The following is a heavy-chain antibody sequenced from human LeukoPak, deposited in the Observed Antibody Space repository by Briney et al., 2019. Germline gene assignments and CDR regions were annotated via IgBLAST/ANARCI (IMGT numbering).Heavy chain of an antibody. CDR1: GLTFSSYA. D-gene: IGHD6-13*01. V-gene: IGHV3-23*01. CDR2: ISGNGGGT. Sequence: GGSLRLSCAASGLTFSSYAMSWVRQAPGKGLEWVSGISGNGGGTYYADSVKGRFTISRDNSKNTLYLQMNSLRVGDTAVYYCAKSLGYSRSWFDNWGQGTLVTVSS. J-gene: IGHJ4*02. CDR3: AKSLGYSRSWFDN.